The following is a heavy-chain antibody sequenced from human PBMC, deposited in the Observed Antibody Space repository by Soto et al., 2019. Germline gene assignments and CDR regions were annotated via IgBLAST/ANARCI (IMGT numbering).Heavy chain of an antibody. CDR3: ASEESGYNF. Sequence: QVQLVQSRAELKKPGSSVKVSCKASGGTFSSFGISWVRQAPGQGLEWMGGSIPVFGRPNYAQRFRGRLTITADESTSTSYMELIDLGTEDTAVYYCASEESGYNFWGKGTQVTVS. V-gene: IGHV1-69*01. CDR2: SIPVFGRP. J-gene: IGHJ1*01. CDR1: GGTFSSFG. D-gene: IGHD5-12*01.